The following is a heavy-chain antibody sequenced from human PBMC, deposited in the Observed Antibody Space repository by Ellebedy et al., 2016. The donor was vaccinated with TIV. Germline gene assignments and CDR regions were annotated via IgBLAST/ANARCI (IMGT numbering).Heavy chain of an antibody. V-gene: IGHV3-21*01. CDR2: ISSSSSYI. CDR3: ARAMYSSGWYFGY. D-gene: IGHD6-19*01. Sequence: GESLKISCAASGFTFSSYSMNWVRQAPGKGLEWVSSISSSSSYIYYADSVKGRFTISRDNAKNSLYLQMNSLRAEDTAVYYCARAMYSSGWYFGYWGQGTLVTVSS. CDR1: GFTFSSYS. J-gene: IGHJ4*02.